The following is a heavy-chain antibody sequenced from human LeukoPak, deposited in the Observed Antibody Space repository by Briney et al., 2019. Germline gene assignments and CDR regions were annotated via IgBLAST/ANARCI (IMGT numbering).Heavy chain of an antibody. V-gene: IGHV1-69*13. CDR3: ARDSGGNNYDILTGYPYQYNWFDP. J-gene: IGHJ5*02. Sequence: ASVNVSCKASGGTLSSYAISWVRQAPGQGLEWIRGIIPIFGTANYEKKFQGRVKITADECTSKAYMELRSLRSEDTDVYYCARDSGGNNYDILTGYPYQYNWFDPWGQGTLVTVSS. CDR2: IIPIFGTA. D-gene: IGHD3-9*01. CDR1: GGTLSSYA.